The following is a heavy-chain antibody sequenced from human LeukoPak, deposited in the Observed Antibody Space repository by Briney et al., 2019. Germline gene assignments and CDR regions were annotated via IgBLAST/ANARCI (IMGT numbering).Heavy chain of an antibody. CDR2: ISGSSDYK. CDR1: GFTFSTYS. D-gene: IGHD6-19*01. J-gene: IGHJ4*02. CDR3: ARGSQWLAYDY. Sequence: GGSLRLSCAASGFTFSTYSMNWVRQAPGKGLEWVSSISGSSDYKYYADSVKGRFTISRDNAKNSLYLQMNSLRVEDTAVYYCARGSQWLAYDYWGQGTLVTVSS. V-gene: IGHV3-21*01.